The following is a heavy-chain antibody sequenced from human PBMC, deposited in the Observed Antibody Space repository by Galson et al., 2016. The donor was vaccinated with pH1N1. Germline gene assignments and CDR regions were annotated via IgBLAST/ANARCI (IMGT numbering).Heavy chain of an antibody. J-gene: IGHJ6*02. CDR2: ILPIVGIT. Sequence: SVKVSCKASGYTFTGHYMHWVRQAPGQGLEWMGRILPIVGITNYAQKLQGRVTIIADRFTSTVSMELSGLTSDDTAVYYCATETGSSGMDVWDQGTTVTVSS. CDR3: ATETGSSGMDV. CDR1: GYTFTGHY. D-gene: IGHD3-10*01. V-gene: IGHV1-69*02.